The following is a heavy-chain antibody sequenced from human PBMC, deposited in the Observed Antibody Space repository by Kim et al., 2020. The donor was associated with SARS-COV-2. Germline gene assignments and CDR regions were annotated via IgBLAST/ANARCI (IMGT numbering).Heavy chain of an antibody. CDR1: GYTFTSYY. Sequence: ASVKVSCKASGYTFTSYYMYWVRQAPGQGLEWMGIIDPSGGSTTYAQKFQGRIIMTRDMSTNTVFMELSSLKFEDTAIYYCMRDPNFMSIKHSDYWGQGTLVTVSS. CDR2: IDPSGGST. D-gene: IGHD6-6*01. J-gene: IGHJ4*02. CDR3: MRDPNFMSIKHSDY. V-gene: IGHV1-46*01.